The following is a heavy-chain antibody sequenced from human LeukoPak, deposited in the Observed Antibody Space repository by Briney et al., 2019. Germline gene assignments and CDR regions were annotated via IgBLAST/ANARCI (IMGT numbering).Heavy chain of an antibody. J-gene: IGHJ4*02. CDR2: IYYSGST. V-gene: IGHV4-59*01. D-gene: IGHD5-12*01. Sequence: PSETLSLTCTVSGGSISSYYWSWIRQPPGKGLEWIGYIYYSGSTNYNPSLKSRVTISVDTSKNQFSLKLISVTAADTAVYYCARALYSGYVDYWGQGTLVTVSS. CDR1: GGSISSYY. CDR3: ARALYSGYVDY.